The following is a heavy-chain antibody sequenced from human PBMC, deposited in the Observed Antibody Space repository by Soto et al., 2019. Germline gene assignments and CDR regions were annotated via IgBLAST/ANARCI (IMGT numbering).Heavy chain of an antibody. CDR3: AKGGCGGGCYSGGDYYYYGMDV. J-gene: IGHJ6*02. CDR1: GFTFSSYA. V-gene: IGHV3-23*01. Sequence: GGSLRLSCAASGFTFSSYAMSWVRQAPGKGLEWVSAISGSGGSTYYADSVKGRFTISRDNSKNTLYLQMNSLRAEDAAVYYCAKGGCGGGCYSGGDYYYYGMDVWGQGTRVTVSS. D-gene: IGHD2-21*02. CDR2: ISGSGGST.